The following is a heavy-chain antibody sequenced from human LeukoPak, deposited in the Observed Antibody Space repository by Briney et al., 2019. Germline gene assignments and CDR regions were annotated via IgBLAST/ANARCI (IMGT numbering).Heavy chain of an antibody. Sequence: SETLSLTCTVSGGSISSYYWSWIRQPPGKGLEWIGYIYYSGSTNYNPSLKSRVTISVDASKNQFSLKLSSVTAADTAVYYCARVVEPAANHVRFDPWGQETLVTVSS. CDR2: IYYSGST. J-gene: IGHJ5*02. CDR3: ARVVEPAANHVRFDP. V-gene: IGHV4-59*01. CDR1: GGSISSYY. D-gene: IGHD2-2*01.